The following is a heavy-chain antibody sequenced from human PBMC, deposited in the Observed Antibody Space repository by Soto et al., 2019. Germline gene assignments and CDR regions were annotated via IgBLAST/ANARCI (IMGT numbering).Heavy chain of an antibody. J-gene: IGHJ4*02. CDR3: ARGIRGHSYGPYDF. D-gene: IGHD5-18*01. V-gene: IGHV1-69*06. CDR2: IVPLSDTS. CDR1: GGTFTNYG. Sequence: QVQRVQSGAEVKKPGSSVKVSCKASGGTFTNYGFSWVRQAPGQGLEWMGGIVPLSDTSNYAQKFQGRVTITADKSTSPAYLELSSLRSEDSAVYFCARGIRGHSYGPYDFWGQGTLVTVSS.